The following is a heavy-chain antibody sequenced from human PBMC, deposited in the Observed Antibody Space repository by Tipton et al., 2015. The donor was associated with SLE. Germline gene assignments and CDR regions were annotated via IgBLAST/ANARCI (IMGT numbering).Heavy chain of an antibody. V-gene: IGHV4-59*01. Sequence: TLSLTCTVSGGSISSYYWSWIRQPPGRGLEWIGYIYYSGSTNYNPSLKSRVTISVDTSKNQFSLKLSSVTAADTAVYYCARGYSSFDYWGQGTLVTVSS. J-gene: IGHJ4*02. CDR1: GGSISSYY. D-gene: IGHD6-13*01. CDR3: ARGYSSFDY. CDR2: IYYSGST.